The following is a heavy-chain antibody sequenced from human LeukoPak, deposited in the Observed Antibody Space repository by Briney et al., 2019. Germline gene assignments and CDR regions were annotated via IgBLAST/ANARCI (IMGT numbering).Heavy chain of an antibody. J-gene: IGHJ4*02. CDR1: GFTFSSYG. Sequence: GGSLRLSRAASGFTFSSYGMNWVRKAPGKGLEWVSYVSISSSSIYYADSVQGRFTISRDNAKNSLYLRMNSLRTEDTAVYYCFTNFHRRIYDSSGFFPYWGQGTLVTVSS. CDR2: VSISSSSI. V-gene: IGHV3-48*04. CDR3: FTNFHRRIYDSSGFFPY. D-gene: IGHD3-22*01.